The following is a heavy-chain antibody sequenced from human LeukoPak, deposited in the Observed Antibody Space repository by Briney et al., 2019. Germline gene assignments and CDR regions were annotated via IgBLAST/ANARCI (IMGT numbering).Heavy chain of an antibody. D-gene: IGHD3-22*01. CDR1: GFTFSSYW. Sequence: GGSLRLSCAASGFTFSSYWMSWVRQGPGKGLEWVANINQDGSEKTFVDSVKGRFTISRDNAKNSLFLQMNSLRAEDTAVYYCARDQYYSDSSGYYYYFDYWGQGTLVTVSS. CDR2: INQDGSEK. V-gene: IGHV3-7*01. J-gene: IGHJ4*02. CDR3: ARDQYYSDSSGYYYYFDY.